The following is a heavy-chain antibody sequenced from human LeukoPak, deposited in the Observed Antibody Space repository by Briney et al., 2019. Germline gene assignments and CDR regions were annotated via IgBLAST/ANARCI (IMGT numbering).Heavy chain of an antibody. D-gene: IGHD3-10*01. CDR2: INHSGST. CDR1: GGSFSGYY. V-gene: IGHV4-34*01. CDR3: ARGRGSYPEFDY. Sequence: SETLSLTCAVYGGSFSGYYWSWIRQPPGKGLEWIGEINHSGSTNYNPSLKSRVAISVDTSKNQFSLKLSSVTAADTAVYYCARGRGSYPEFDYWGQGTLVTVSS. J-gene: IGHJ4*02.